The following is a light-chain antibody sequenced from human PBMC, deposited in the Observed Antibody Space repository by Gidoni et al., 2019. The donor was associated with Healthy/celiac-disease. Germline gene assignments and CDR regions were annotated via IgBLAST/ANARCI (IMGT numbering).Light chain of an antibody. CDR1: QSVSSN. V-gene: IGKV3-15*01. CDR3: QQYNNWPPYT. Sequence: EIVMTQSPATLSVSPGERATLTCRASQSVSSNLAWYQQKPGQAPWLLIYCASTRATCIPARFSGRGSGTEFTLTISSLQSEDFAVYYCQQYNNWPPYTFGQGTKLEIK. J-gene: IGKJ2*01. CDR2: CAS.